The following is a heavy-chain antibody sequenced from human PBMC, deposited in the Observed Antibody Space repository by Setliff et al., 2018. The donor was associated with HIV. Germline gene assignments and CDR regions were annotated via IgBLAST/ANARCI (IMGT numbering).Heavy chain of an antibody. V-gene: IGHV4-59*01. D-gene: IGHD2-2*01. J-gene: IGHJ4*02. Sequence: PSETLSLTCTVSGGSMNNYFWSWIRQPPGKGLQWMGYIYHTGTTNYNRSLESRLTMSVDTSKNQFSLKLTSMTAADTAVYYCAKDVVVVTAAHFYFDYWGQGTLVTVSS. CDR1: GGSMNNYF. CDR2: IYHTGTT. CDR3: AKDVVVVTAAHFYFDY.